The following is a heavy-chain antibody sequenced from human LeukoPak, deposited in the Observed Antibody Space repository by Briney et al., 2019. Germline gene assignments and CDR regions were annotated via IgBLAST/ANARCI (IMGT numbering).Heavy chain of an antibody. Sequence: SQTLSLTCTVSGGSISSGGHYWSWIRQPAGKGLEYLGRISSTGSTNYNPSLRSRVTISVDTSKNQFSLKLSSVTAADTAVYYCAREGGGSSWYSVGPPGNWFDPWGQGTLVSVSS. D-gene: IGHD6-13*01. CDR1: GGSISSGGHY. J-gene: IGHJ5*02. CDR2: ISSTGST. V-gene: IGHV4-61*02. CDR3: AREGGGSSWYSVGPPGNWFDP.